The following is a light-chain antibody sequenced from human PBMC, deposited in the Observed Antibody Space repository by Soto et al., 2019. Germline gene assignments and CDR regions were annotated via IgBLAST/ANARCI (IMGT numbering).Light chain of an antibody. J-gene: IGKJ1*01. CDR2: GTS. Sequence: EIVLTQSPCTLSLSPGEKATLTCTAGRSVGNALLNWFHQKPTQAPRLLIFGTSNRAPGIPDRFSGSGSGTDFSLTISRLEPEDFAVYYCQHYGDSSWTFGQGTKVDIK. CDR1: RSVGNAL. CDR3: QHYGDSSWT. V-gene: IGKV3-20*01.